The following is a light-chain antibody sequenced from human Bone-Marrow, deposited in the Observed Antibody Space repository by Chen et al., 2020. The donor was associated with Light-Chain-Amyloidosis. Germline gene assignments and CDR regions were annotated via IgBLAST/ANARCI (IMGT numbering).Light chain of an antibody. Sequence: SYELTQPPSVSVSPGQTARITCSGDDLPTKYAYWYQQKPGQAPVLVIHRDTERPSGISERFSGSSAGKTATLTISGVQAEEEADYHCQSADSSGTYEVICGGGTKLTVL. J-gene: IGLJ2*01. V-gene: IGLV3-25*02. CDR3: QSADSSGTYEVI. CDR1: DLPTKY. CDR2: RDT.